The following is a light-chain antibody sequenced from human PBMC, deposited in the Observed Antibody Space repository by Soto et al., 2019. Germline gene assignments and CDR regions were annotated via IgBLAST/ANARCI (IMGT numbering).Light chain of an antibody. CDR1: SSNIGAGYD. J-gene: IGLJ3*02. V-gene: IGLV1-40*01. Sequence: QSVLTQPPSVSGAPGQRVTISCTGSSSNIGAGYDVHWYQQLPGTAPKLLIYGDNNRPSGVPDRFSGSKSGTSASLAITGLQAEDEADYYCQSYDSSLSAWVFSGGTKVTVL. CDR3: QSYDSSLSAWV. CDR2: GDN.